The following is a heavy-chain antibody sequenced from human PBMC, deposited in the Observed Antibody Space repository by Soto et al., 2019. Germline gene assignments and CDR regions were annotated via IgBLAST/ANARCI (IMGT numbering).Heavy chain of an antibody. CDR1: GFTFSSYG. J-gene: IGHJ3*02. CDR2: MSYDGSNK. D-gene: IGHD1-26*01. CDR3: AKGWELRDAFDI. V-gene: IGHV3-30*18. Sequence: QVQLVESGGGVVQPGRSLRLSCAASGFTFSSYGMHWVRQAPGKGLEWVAVMSYDGSNKYYADSVKGRFTISRDNSKNTLYLQMNSLRAEDTAVYYCAKGWELRDAFDIWGQGTMVTVSS.